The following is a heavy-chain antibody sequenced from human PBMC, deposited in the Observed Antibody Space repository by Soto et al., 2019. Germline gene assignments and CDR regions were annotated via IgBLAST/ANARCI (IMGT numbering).Heavy chain of an antibody. Sequence: QVQLVESGGGVVQPGRSLRLSCAASGFTFSSYAMHWVRQAPGKGLEWVAVISYDGSKKYYADSVKGRFTISRDNSKTLYLQMNSLRAEDTAVYYCVRDKSPYSSGWHNRHFDSWGQGTLVTVSS. D-gene: IGHD6-19*01. J-gene: IGHJ4*02. V-gene: IGHV3-30-3*01. CDR2: ISYDGSKK. CDR1: GFTFSSYA. CDR3: VRDKSPYSSGWHNRHFDS.